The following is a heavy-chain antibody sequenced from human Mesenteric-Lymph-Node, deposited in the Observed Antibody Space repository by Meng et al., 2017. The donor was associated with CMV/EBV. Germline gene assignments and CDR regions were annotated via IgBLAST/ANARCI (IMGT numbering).Heavy chain of an antibody. CDR2: INHSGRT. V-gene: IGHV4-34*01. CDR1: GGSFSGYY. J-gene: IGHJ4*02. D-gene: IGHD5-18*01. CDR3: ASSGGYSYGPDY. Sequence: GAFYGGSFSGYYWSWIRQPPGKGLEWIGEINHSGRTNYNPSLKSRVTISVDTSKNQFSLKLSSVTAADTAVYYCASSGGYSYGPDYWGQGTLVTVSS.